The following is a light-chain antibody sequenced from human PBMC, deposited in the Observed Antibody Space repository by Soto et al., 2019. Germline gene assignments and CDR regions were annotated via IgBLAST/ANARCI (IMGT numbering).Light chain of an antibody. Sequence: EIVLTQSPGTLSLSPGERVILSCRASQSLSRTYLAWYQQKPGQAPRLLIYGVSSRATGIPDRFSGSGSGTDFTLTSSRLEPEDVAVYYCQHYGNSPYTFGQGTKLEI. CDR1: QSLSRTY. J-gene: IGKJ2*01. CDR2: GVS. CDR3: QHYGNSPYT. V-gene: IGKV3-20*01.